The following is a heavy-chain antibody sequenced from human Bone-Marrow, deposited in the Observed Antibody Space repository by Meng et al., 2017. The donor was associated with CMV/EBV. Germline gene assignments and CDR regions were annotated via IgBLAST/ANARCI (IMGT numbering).Heavy chain of an antibody. CDR3: ARKQSCDIVIASMVWFDP. CDR2: ISYDGSNK. Sequence: GGSLRLSCAASGFTFSSYAMHWVRQTPGKGLEWVAVISYDGSNKYYADSMKGRFTISRDNSKNTLYLQMNSLRAEDTAVYYCARKQSCDIVIASMVWFDPCGQGTLVTVSS. J-gene: IGHJ5*02. D-gene: IGHD2/OR15-2a*01. CDR1: GFTFSSYA. V-gene: IGHV3-30*04.